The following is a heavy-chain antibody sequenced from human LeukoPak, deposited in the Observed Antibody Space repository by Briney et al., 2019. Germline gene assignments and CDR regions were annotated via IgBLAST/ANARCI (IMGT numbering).Heavy chain of an antibody. V-gene: IGHV3-21*01. D-gene: IGHD1/OR15-1a*01. CDR3: ARFGWTGITSFDY. J-gene: IGHJ4*02. CDR1: GFTFSSYS. CDR2: ISSSSSYI. Sequence: GGSLRLSCAASGFTFSSYSMNWVRQAPGKGLEWVSSISSSSSYIYYADSVKGRFTISRDNAKNSLYLQMNSLRAEDTAVYYCARFGWTGITSFDYWGQGTLVTVPS.